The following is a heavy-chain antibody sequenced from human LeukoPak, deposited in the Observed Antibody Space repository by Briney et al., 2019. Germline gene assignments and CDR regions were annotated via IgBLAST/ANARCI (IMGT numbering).Heavy chain of an antibody. Sequence: WASVTVSCKASGYTFTGYYMHWVRQAPGQGLEWMGIINPSGGNTNYAQKLQGRVTMTTDTSTSTAYMELRSLRSDDTAVYYCARDSGTTGEVKFDPWGQGILVTVSS. V-gene: IGHV1-46*01. D-gene: IGHD3-10*01. CDR3: ARDSGTTGEVKFDP. CDR1: GYTFTGYY. CDR2: INPSGGNT. J-gene: IGHJ5*02.